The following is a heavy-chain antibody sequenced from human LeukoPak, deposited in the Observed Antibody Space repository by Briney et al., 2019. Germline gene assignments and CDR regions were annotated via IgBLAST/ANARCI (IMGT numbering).Heavy chain of an antibody. J-gene: IGHJ4*02. CDR3: VKERSGGFFDY. CDR2: ISSSGGST. V-gene: IGHV3-64D*09. D-gene: IGHD1-26*01. CDR1: GFTFSSYA. Sequence: GGSLRLSCSASGFTFSSYAMHWVRQAPGKGLEYVSAISSSGGSTYYADLVKGRFTVSRDNSKNTLYLQMSSLRPEDTAVYFCVKERSGGFFDYWGQGTLVTVSS.